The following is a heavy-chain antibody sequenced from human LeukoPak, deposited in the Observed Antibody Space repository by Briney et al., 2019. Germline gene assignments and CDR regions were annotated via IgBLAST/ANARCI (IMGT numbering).Heavy chain of an antibody. D-gene: IGHD3-22*01. CDR1: GYTFTDYY. V-gene: IGHV1-2*02. CDR3: ARVSRFYYDSSGDFDY. Sequence: ASVKVSCKASGYTFTDYYMHWVRQAPGQGLEWMGWITPNSGATKYAQKFRGRVSMTRDTSINTAYMELSRLRSDDTAIYYCARVSRFYYDSSGDFDYWGQGTLVTVSS. J-gene: IGHJ4*02. CDR2: ITPNSGAT.